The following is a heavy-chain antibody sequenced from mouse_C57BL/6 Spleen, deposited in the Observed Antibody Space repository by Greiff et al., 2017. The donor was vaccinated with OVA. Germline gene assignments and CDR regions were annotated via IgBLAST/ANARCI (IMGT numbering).Heavy chain of an antibody. CDR2: ISNGGGST. V-gene: IGHV5-12*01. Sequence: EVMLVESGGGLVQPGGSLKLSCAASGFTFSDYYMYWVRQTPEKRLEWVAYISNGGGSTYYPDTVKGRFTISRDNAKNTLYLQMSRLKSEDTAMYYCARQVYSNYGYFDVWGTGTTVTVSS. CDR1: GFTFSDYY. J-gene: IGHJ1*03. CDR3: ARQVYSNYGYFDV. D-gene: IGHD2-5*01.